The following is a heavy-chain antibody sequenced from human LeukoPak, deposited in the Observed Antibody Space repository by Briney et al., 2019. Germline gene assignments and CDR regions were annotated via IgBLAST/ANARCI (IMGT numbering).Heavy chain of an antibody. CDR3: ARADYGSGSYYQGWFDP. CDR1: GGTFSSYA. CDR2: IIPILGIA. Sequence: SVKLSCKASGGTFSSYAISWVRQAPGQGLEWMGRIIPILGIANHAQKFQGRVTITADKSTSTAYMELSSLRSEDTAVYYCARADYGSGSYYQGWFDPWGQGTLVTVSS. J-gene: IGHJ5*02. D-gene: IGHD3-10*01. V-gene: IGHV1-69*04.